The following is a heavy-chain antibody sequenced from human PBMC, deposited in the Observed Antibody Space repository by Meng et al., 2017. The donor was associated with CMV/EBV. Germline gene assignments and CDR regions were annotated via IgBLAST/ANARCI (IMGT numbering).Heavy chain of an antibody. Sequence: GGSLRLSCAASGFTFSSYWMSWVRQAPGKGLEWVANIKQDGSEKYYVDSVKGRFTISRDNSKNTLYLQMNSLRAEDTAVYYCAKESCSSTSCYNYFDYWGQGTLVTVSS. CDR2: IKQDGSEK. D-gene: IGHD2-2*02. V-gene: IGHV3-7*03. J-gene: IGHJ4*02. CDR1: GFTFSSYW. CDR3: AKESCSSTSCYNYFDY.